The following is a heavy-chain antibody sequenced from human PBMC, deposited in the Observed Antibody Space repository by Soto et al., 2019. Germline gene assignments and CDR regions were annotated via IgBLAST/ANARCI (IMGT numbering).Heavy chain of an antibody. J-gene: IGHJ5*02. CDR1: GGSISSGGYY. CDR3: ARVGGINWFDP. CDR2: IYYSGST. Sequence: QVQLQESGPGLVKPSQTLSLTCTVSGGSISSGGYYWSWIRQHPGKGLEWIGYIYYSGSTYYNPSLKXRITISXXTSKNQFPLKLSSVTAADTAVYYCARVGGINWFDPWGQGTLVTVSS. D-gene: IGHD3-16*01. V-gene: IGHV4-31*03.